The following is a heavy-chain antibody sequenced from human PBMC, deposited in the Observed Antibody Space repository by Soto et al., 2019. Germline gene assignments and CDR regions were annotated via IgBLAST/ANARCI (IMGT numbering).Heavy chain of an antibody. J-gene: IGHJ2*01. CDR1: GFTFSSYA. D-gene: IGHD3-16*01. V-gene: IGHV3-30-3*01. Sequence: QVQLEESGGGVVQPGRSLRLSCAASGFTFSSYAMHWVRQAPGKGLEWVAVISYDGTNKFYADSVKGRFTISRDNSKNTLSPQMNSLRAEDTAVYLCASDQQNYERSPIGGWCVHLWGRRPRVTVSS. CDR2: ISYDGTNK. CDR3: ASDQQNYERSPIGGWCVHL.